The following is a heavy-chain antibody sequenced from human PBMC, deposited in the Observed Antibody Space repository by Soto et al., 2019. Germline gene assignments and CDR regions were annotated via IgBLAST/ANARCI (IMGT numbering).Heavy chain of an antibody. D-gene: IGHD6-6*01. V-gene: IGHV3-64*01. Sequence: EVQLVESGGGLAQPGGSLRLSCAASGFTLSGYAMDWVCQAPGKGLEYVSGISTNGVGTYYANSVQGRFTISRDNSKNTVYLQMGSLRPEDMAVYYCARRARPDFYYMDVWGKGTTVTVSS. J-gene: IGHJ6*03. CDR3: ARRARPDFYYMDV. CDR2: ISTNGVGT. CDR1: GFTLSGYA.